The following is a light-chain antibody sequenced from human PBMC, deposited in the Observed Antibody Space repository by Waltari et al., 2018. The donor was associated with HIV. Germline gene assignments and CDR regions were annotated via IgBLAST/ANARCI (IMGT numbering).Light chain of an antibody. V-gene: IGKV3D-20*02. CDR3: QQCSNWPPI. CDR2: GAS. J-gene: IGKJ2*01. CDR1: QSVSSSY. Sequence: EIVLTQSPGTLSLSPGERATLSCRASQSVSSSYLAWYQLKPGQAPRLLIYGASSRATGIPDRFSGSGSGTDFTLTISRLEPEDFAVYFCQQCSNWPPIFGQGTKLEIK.